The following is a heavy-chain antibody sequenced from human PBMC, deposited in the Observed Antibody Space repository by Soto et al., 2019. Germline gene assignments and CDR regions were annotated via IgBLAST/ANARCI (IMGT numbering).Heavy chain of an antibody. Sequence: QVQLQESGPGLVKPSQTLSLTCTVSGDSISNGIYYWSWIRQHPGKGLEWIGYIYYSGSNYYNPSLKSRTSMSVHTSKNQFSLHLTSVTAADTAVFSCARYRRNYSYFDYCGQGTLVTVSS. V-gene: IGHV4-31*03. CDR1: GDSISNGIYY. J-gene: IGHJ4*02. CDR3: ARYRRNYSYFDY. D-gene: IGHD1-7*01. CDR2: IYYSGSN.